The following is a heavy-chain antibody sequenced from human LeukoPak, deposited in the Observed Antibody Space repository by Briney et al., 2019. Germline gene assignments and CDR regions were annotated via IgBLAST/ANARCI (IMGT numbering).Heavy chain of an antibody. CDR1: GGSISSSSYY. D-gene: IGHD4-17*01. Sequence: PSETLSLTCTVSGGSISSSSYYWGWIRQPPGKGLEWIGSIYYSGSTYYNPSPKSRVTISVDTSKNQVSLKLSSVTAADTAVYYCARGTTVTTGFDYWGQGTLVTVSS. CDR3: ARGTTVTTGFDY. J-gene: IGHJ4*02. CDR2: IYYSGST. V-gene: IGHV4-39*07.